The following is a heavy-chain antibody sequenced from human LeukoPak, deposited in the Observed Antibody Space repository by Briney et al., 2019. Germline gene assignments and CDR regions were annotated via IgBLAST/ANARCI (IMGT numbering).Heavy chain of an antibody. CDR3: ARDGLLGGDDAFDI. V-gene: IGHV4-59*01. Sequence: PSETLSLTCTVSGGSISSYYWSWIRQPPGKGLEWIGYIYYSGSTNYNPSLKSRVTISVDTSKNQFSLKLSSVTAADTAVYYRARDGLLGGDDAFDIWGQGTMVTVSS. J-gene: IGHJ3*02. CDR1: GGSISSYY. CDR2: IYYSGST. D-gene: IGHD2-21*01.